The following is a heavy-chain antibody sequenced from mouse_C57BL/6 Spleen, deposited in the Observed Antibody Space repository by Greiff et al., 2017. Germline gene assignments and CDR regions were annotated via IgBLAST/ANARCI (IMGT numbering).Heavy chain of an antibody. J-gene: IGHJ4*01. D-gene: IGHD2-3*01. CDR2: IHPNSGST. CDR1: GYTFTSYW. CDR3: ARDPYEDYSMDY. V-gene: IGHV1-64*01. Sequence: VQLQQPGAELVKPGASVKLSCKASGYTFTSYWMHWVKQRPGQGLEWIGMIHPNSGSTNYNEKFKSKATLTVDKSSSTAYMQLSSLTSEDSAVYYCARDPYEDYSMDYWGQGTSVPVSS.